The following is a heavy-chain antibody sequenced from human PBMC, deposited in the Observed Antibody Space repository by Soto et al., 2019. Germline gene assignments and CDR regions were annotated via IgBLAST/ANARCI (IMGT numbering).Heavy chain of an antibody. CDR3: ARGIGDTYYDFWSGYLNWFDP. CDR1: GFTFSSYS. Sequence: EVQLVESGGGLVKPGGSLRLSCAASGFTFSSYSMNWVRQAPGKGLEWVSSISSSSSYIYYADSVKGRFTISRDNAKNSLYLQMSGLRGEDTAVYYCARGIGDTYYDFWSGYLNWFDPWGQGTLVTVSS. J-gene: IGHJ5*02. CDR2: ISSSSSYI. V-gene: IGHV3-21*01. D-gene: IGHD3-3*01.